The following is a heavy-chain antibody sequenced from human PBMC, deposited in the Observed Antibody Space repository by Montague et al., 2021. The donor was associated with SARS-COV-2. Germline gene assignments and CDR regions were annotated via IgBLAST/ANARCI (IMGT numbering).Heavy chain of an antibody. V-gene: IGHV6-1*01. D-gene: IGHD2-2*01. Sequence: CAISEDSVSSKSAAWNWIRQSPSRGLEWLGRTYYRSQWYEDYAVSVKGRITIKPDTSKNQFSLHLESVSPDDTALYYCARGAYHDLYYYYHGMDVWGRGTTVSVSS. J-gene: IGHJ6*02. CDR3: ARGAYHDLYYYYHGMDV. CDR2: TYYRSQWYE. CDR1: EDSVSSKSAA.